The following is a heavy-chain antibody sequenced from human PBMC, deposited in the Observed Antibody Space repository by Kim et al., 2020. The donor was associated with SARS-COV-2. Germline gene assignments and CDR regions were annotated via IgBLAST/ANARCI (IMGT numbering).Heavy chain of an antibody. D-gene: IGHD1-7*01. CDR3: ARQRNRIPLELQV. CDR1: GYSISSGYY. J-gene: IGHJ4*02. CDR2: IYHSGST. Sequence: SETLSLTCTVSGYSISSGYYWGWIRQPPGKGLEWVGSIYHSGSTYYNPSLKSRVTISVDTSKNQFSLKLSSVTAADTAVYYCARQRNRIPLELQVWGQGTLVTVSS. V-gene: IGHV4-38-2*02.